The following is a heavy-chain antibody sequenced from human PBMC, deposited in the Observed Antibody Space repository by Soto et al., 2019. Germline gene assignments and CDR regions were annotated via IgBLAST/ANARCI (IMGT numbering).Heavy chain of an antibody. CDR3: AKDRKAKYGDYVSYDY. J-gene: IGHJ4*02. CDR1: GFTFSSYA. D-gene: IGHD4-17*01. Sequence: GGSLSLSCPASGFTFSSYAMSWVLQAPGKGLEWVSAISGSGGSTYYADSVKGRFTISRDNSKNTLYLQMNSLRAEDTAVYYCAKDRKAKYGDYVSYDYWGQGTLVTVSS. V-gene: IGHV3-23*01. CDR2: ISGSGGST.